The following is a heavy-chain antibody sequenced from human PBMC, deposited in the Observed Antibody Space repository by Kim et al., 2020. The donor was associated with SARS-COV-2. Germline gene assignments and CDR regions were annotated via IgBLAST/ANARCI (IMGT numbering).Heavy chain of an antibody. CDR2: IYGGGNT. J-gene: IGHJ4*02. CDR1: GFTVSSNY. V-gene: IGHV3-53*01. CDR3: ARGHSGYDWDYFDY. D-gene: IGHD5-12*01. Sequence: GGSLRLSCAASGFTVSSNYMSWVRQAPGKGLEWVSVIYGGGNTYYADSVRGRFTISRDNSRNTVYLQMSSLRGEDTAVYYCARGHSGYDWDYFDYWGQGTLVTFSS.